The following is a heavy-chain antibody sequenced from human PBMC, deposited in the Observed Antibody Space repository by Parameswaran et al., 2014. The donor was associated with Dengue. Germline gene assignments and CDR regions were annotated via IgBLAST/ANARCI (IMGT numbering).Heavy chain of an antibody. D-gene: IGHD1-26*01. CDR2: IIPILDRV. V-gene: IGHV1-69*04. J-gene: IGHJ4*02. Sequence: WVRQAPGQGLECMGRIIPILDRVIYAQKFQGRVTITADKSTSTAYMELKSLTYDDTAVYYCARAMGEGYFDYWGQGTLVTVSS. CDR3: ARAMGEGYFDY.